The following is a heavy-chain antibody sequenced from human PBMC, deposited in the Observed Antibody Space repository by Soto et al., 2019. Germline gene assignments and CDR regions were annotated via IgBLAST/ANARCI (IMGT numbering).Heavy chain of an antibody. D-gene: IGHD6-19*01. V-gene: IGHV4-38-2*02. Sequence: SETLSLTCTVSGYSISTGYYWAWVRQSPGKGLEWIGSVYRSGAAYYSPTLKSRVTISVDTSKNQFSLPLKSVTAADAAVSHCASGGPCAIHVAGYFEFWGQGTSVAVSS. CDR1: GYSISTGYY. CDR3: ASGGPCAIHVAGYFEF. J-gene: IGHJ4*01. CDR2: VYRSGAA.